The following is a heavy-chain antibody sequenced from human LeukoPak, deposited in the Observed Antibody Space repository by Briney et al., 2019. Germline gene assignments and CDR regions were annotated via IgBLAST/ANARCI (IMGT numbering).Heavy chain of an antibody. Sequence: GGSLRLSCAASGINVSSNYMTWIRQAPGKGLEWVSLIYGGDATYYAESVRGRFMISRDNLKNTLFLQMNSLRVEDTAVYYCVTSTGQQFIPYDYWGQGTHVTVSS. D-gene: IGHD6-13*01. J-gene: IGHJ4*02. CDR1: GINVSSNY. V-gene: IGHV3-66*02. CDR2: IYGGDAT. CDR3: VTSTGQQFIPYDY.